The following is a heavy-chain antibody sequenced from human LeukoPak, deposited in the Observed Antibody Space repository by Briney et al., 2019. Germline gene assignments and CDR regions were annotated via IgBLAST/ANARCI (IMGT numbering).Heavy chain of an antibody. V-gene: IGHV3-23*01. CDR3: AKHYYDSSGYPLGAFDI. J-gene: IGHJ3*02. D-gene: IGHD3-22*01. Sequence: GGSLRLSCAASGFTFSSYGMSWVRQAPGKGLEWVSAISGSGGSTYYADSVKGRFTISRDNSKNTLYLQMNSLRAEDTAVYYCAKHYYDSSGYPLGAFDIWGQGTMVTVSS. CDR1: GFTFSSYG. CDR2: ISGSGGST.